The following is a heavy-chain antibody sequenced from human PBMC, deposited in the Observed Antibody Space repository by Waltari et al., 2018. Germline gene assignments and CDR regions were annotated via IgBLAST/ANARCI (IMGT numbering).Heavy chain of an antibody. CDR1: EDTFNGYY. V-gene: IGHV1-2*02. Sequence: QVQLVQSGAEVEKPGAAVTVSCKASEDTFNGYYIQWVRQAPGQGLEWMGWINPNSGDKNYGAKFRGRVTMTRDTSIHTAYMELSRLRSDDTAIYFCARAIGWEHIDYWGQGTLVTVSS. D-gene: IGHD1-26*01. CDR2: INPNSGDK. J-gene: IGHJ4*02. CDR3: ARAIGWEHIDY.